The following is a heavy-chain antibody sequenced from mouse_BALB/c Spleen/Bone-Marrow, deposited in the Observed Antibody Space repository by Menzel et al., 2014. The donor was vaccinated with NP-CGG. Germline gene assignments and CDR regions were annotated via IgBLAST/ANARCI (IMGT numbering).Heavy chain of an antibody. CDR3: ARWGFDY. CDR1: GYTFTSYW. J-gene: IGHJ2*01. CDR2: INPSNGRT. Sequence: VQVVESGAELVKPGASVKLSCKASGYTFTSYWMHWVKQRPGQGLEWIGEINPSNGRTNYNEKFKSKATLTVDKSSSTAYMQLSSLTSEDSAVYYCARWGFDYWGQGTTLTVSS. V-gene: IGHV1S81*02.